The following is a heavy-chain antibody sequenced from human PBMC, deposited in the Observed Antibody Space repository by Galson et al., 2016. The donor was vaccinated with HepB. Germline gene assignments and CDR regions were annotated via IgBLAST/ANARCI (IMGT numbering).Heavy chain of an antibody. V-gene: IGHV1-46*01. CDR3: ARGDYGDPNYYYGLDV. CDR1: GYTFTSYY. J-gene: IGHJ6*02. Sequence: SVKVSCKASGYTFTSYYVHWVRQAPGRGLEWMGKINPSGGSTGSAQEFPGRVTMTRDTSTSTVYMQLSSLRSEDTAIYYCARGDYGDPNYYYGLDVWGQGTTVTVSS. CDR2: INPSGGST. D-gene: IGHD4-17*01.